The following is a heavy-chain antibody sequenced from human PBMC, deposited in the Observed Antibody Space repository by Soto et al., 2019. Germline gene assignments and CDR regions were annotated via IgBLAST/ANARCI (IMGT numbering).Heavy chain of an antibody. CDR2: IYPGDSDT. D-gene: IGHD5-18*01. CDR1: GYSFTTYW. CDR3: ARRVYGYSYAD. Sequence: EVQLVPSGAEVAKPGESLKISCKASGYSFTTYWVGWVRQMPGKGLEWMGIIYPGDSDTRYSPSFQGQVTISADKSISTAYLQWSSLKASDTAIYYCARRVYGYSYADWGQGTLVTVSS. J-gene: IGHJ4*02. V-gene: IGHV5-51*03.